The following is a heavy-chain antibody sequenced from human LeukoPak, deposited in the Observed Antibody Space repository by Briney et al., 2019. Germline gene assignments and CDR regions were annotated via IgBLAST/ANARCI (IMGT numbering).Heavy chain of an antibody. CDR2: INPNSGGT. V-gene: IGHV1-2*02. CDR3: ARGLVLRFLEWSSDRDAFDI. Sequence: ASVKVSCKASGYTFTGYYMHWVRQAPGQGLEWMGWINPNSGGTNYAQKFQGRVTMTRDTSISTAYMELSRLRSDDTAVYYCARGLVLRFLEWSSDRDAFDIWGQGTMVTVSS. D-gene: IGHD3-3*01. J-gene: IGHJ3*02. CDR1: GYTFTGYY.